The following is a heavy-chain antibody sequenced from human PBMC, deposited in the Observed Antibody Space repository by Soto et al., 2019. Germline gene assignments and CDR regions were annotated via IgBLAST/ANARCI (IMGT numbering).Heavy chain of an antibody. Sequence: QVQLVQSGAEVKKPGASVKVSCKASGYTFTSYGISWVRQAPGQGLEWMGWISAYNGNTNYAQKLQGRVTMTTDTSTSTGYMELRSLRSDDTAVYYCARVVVVVVAATHDYYYYMDVWGKGTTVTVSS. J-gene: IGHJ6*03. CDR3: ARVVVVVVAATHDYYYYMDV. CDR1: GYTFTSYG. V-gene: IGHV1-18*01. CDR2: ISAYNGNT. D-gene: IGHD2-15*01.